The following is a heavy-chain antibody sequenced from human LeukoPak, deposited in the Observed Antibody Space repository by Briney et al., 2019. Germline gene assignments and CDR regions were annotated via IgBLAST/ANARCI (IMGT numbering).Heavy chain of an antibody. CDR2: ISGSGGST. J-gene: IGHJ4*02. CDR1: GFTFSSYA. V-gene: IGHV3-23*01. CDR3: ARDRPNGGVLLWFGESDC. D-gene: IGHD3-10*01. Sequence: TGGSLRLSCAASGFTFSSYAMSWVRQAPGKGLEWVSAISGSGGSTYYADSVKGRFTISRDNSKNTLYLQMNSLRAEDTAVYYCARDRPNGGVLLWFGESDCWGQGTLVTVSS.